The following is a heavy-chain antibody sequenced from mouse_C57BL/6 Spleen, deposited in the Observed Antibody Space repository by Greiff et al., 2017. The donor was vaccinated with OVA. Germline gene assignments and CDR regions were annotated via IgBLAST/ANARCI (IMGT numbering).Heavy chain of an antibody. Sequence: EVKLVESGAELVRPGASVKLSCTASGFNIKDDYMHWVKQRPEQGLEWIGWIDPENGDTEYASKFQGKATITADTSSNTAYLQLSSLTSEDTAVYYCTKNDYDYWGQGTTLTVSS. J-gene: IGHJ2*01. D-gene: IGHD2-4*01. CDR1: GFNIKDDY. CDR2: IDPENGDT. V-gene: IGHV14-4*01. CDR3: TKNDYDY.